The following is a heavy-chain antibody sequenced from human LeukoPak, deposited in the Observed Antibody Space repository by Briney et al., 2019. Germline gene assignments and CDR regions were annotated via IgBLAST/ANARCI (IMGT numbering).Heavy chain of an antibody. Sequence: SETLSLTCTVSGGSLSSYYWSWIRQPPGKGLEWVGYIYYSGSTNYNPSPTSRVTISVDTSKNQFSLKLSSVTAADTAVYYCARRPWGYSSGRGFDPWGQGTLVTVSS. D-gene: IGHD6-19*01. V-gene: IGHV4-59*08. CDR2: IYYSGST. CDR1: GGSLSSYY. CDR3: ARRPWGYSSGRGFDP. J-gene: IGHJ5*02.